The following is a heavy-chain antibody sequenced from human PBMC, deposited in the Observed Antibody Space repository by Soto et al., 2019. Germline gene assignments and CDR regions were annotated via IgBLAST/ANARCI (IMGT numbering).Heavy chain of an antibody. CDR1: GGTFNTFA. Sequence: QVQLVQSGAEVKKPGSSVKVSCKASGGTFNTFAISWVRQAPGQGLEWMGGIIPIFGPANYAEKFQSRVTITADKSTSTAYLELTSLTSEDTAVYYCARAAKRYFDYWGQGTLVTVSS. V-gene: IGHV1-69*06. CDR2: IIPIFGPA. CDR3: ARAAKRYFDY. J-gene: IGHJ4*02.